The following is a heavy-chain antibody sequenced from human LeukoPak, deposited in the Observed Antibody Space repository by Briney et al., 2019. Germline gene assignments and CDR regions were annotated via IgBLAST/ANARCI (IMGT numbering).Heavy chain of an antibody. Sequence: PSETLSLTCTVSGGSISSYYWSWIRQPPGKGLEWIGYIYYSGSTNYNPSLKSRVTISVDTSKNQFSLKLSSVTAADTAVYYCARGTMALYADGYYFDYWGQGTLVTVSS. CDR1: GGSISSYY. V-gene: IGHV4-59*01. CDR3: ARGTMALYADGYYFDY. D-gene: IGHD3-16*01. CDR2: IYYSGST. J-gene: IGHJ4*02.